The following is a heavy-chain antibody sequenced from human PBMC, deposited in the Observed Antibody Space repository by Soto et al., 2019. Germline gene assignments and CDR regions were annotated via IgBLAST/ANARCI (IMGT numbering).Heavy chain of an antibody. Sequence: GGSLRLSCAASGFTFSSYSMNWVRQAPGKGLEWVSSISSSSSYIYYADSVKGRFTISRDNAKNSLYLQMNSLRAEDTAVYYCARDEFGGSSWLAATYYFDYWGQGTLVTVSS. J-gene: IGHJ4*02. CDR2: ISSSSSYI. CDR3: ARDEFGGSSWLAATYYFDY. D-gene: IGHD6-13*01. V-gene: IGHV3-21*01. CDR1: GFTFSSYS.